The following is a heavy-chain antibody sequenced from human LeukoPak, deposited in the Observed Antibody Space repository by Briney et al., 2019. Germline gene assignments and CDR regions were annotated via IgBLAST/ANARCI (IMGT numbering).Heavy chain of an antibody. CDR3: AKKSNPPPPSRGVIPYYFDY. Sequence: PGRSLRLSCAASGFTFSSYAMHWVRQAPGKGLEWVAVISYDGSNKYYADSVKGRFTTSRDNSKNTLYLQMNSLRAEDTAVYYCAKKSNPPPPSRGVIPYYFDYWGQGTLVTVSS. CDR2: ISYDGSNK. V-gene: IGHV3-30-3*02. CDR1: GFTFSSYA. D-gene: IGHD3-10*01. J-gene: IGHJ4*02.